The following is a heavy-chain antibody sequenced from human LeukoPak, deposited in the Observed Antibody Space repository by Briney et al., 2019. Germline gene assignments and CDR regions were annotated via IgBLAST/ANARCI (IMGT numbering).Heavy chain of an antibody. CDR3: AKDNDSGSSSGFDY. CDR2: ISYDGSNK. D-gene: IGHD6-6*01. CDR1: GFTFSSYA. V-gene: IGHV3-30*01. J-gene: IGHJ4*02. Sequence: GRSLRLSCAASGFTFSSYAMRWVRQAPGKGLEWVAVISYDGSNKYYADSVKGRFTISRDNSKNTLYLQMNSLRAEDTALYYCAKDNDSGSSSGFDYWGQGTLVTVSS.